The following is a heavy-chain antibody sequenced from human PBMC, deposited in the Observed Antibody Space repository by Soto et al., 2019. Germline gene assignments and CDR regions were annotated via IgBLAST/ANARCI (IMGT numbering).Heavy chain of an antibody. Sequence: GASVKVSCKASGYTFTSYCMSWVRQAPGQGLECMGWISAYNGNTNYAQKLQGRVTMTTDTSTSTAYMELRSLRSDDTAVYYCARHNRTQLLWFGELSTWGQGTLVTVSS. CDR2: ISAYNGNT. D-gene: IGHD3-10*01. CDR1: GYTFTSYC. V-gene: IGHV1-18*04. J-gene: IGHJ5*02. CDR3: ARHNRTQLLWFGELST.